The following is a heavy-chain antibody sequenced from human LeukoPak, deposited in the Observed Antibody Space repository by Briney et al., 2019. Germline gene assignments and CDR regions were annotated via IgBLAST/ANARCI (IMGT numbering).Heavy chain of an antibody. CDR2: MYYSGST. J-gene: IGHJ5*02. CDR3: ARPYYYDSRIDP. CDR1: GGSISSGDYY. V-gene: IGHV4-30-4*01. Sequence: SETLSLTCTVSGGSISSGDYYWGWIRQPPGKGLEWIGYMYYSGSTYYNPSLKSRATISVDTSKNQFSLKLSSVTAADTAVYYCARPYYYDSRIDPWGQGTLVTVSS. D-gene: IGHD3-22*01.